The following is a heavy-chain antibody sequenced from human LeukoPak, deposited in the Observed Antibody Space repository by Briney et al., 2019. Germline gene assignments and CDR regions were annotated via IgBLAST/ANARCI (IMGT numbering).Heavy chain of an antibody. CDR2: IYDSGSA. J-gene: IGHJ2*01. CDR3: AKDRGAYCGGDCSTDWYFDL. D-gene: IGHD2-21*02. Sequence: SETLSLTCTVSGGSISNYYWSWIRQPPGKGLEWIGNIYDSGSANYNPSLKSRVVISVDTSKNQFSLNLTPVTAADTAVYYCAKDRGAYCGGDCSTDWYFDLWGRGTLVTVSS. V-gene: IGHV4-59*01. CDR1: GGSISNYY.